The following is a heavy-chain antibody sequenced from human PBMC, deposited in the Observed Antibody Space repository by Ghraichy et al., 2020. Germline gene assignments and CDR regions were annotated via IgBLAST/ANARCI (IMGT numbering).Heavy chain of an antibody. CDR1: GFTFSRYA. CDR2: ISYDGSNK. D-gene: IGHD2-2*01. CDR3: ARDGPSSAFDI. J-gene: IGHJ3*02. V-gene: IGHV3-30-3*01. Sequence: SLNISCAASGFTFSRYAMHWVRQAPGKGLDWVAVISYDGSNKYYADSVKGRFTISRDNSKDTLYLQMNSLRAEDTAVYYCARDGPSSAFDIWGQGTMVTVSS.